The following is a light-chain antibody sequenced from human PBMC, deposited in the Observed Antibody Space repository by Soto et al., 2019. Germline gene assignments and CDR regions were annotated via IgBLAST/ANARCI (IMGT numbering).Light chain of an antibody. J-gene: IGKJ1*01. CDR2: GAS. CDR1: QSVSSSY. CDR3: QFSRT. Sequence: EIVLTQSPRTLSLSPGERATLSCRASQSVSSSYLAWYQQKPGQAPRLLIYGASSRATGIPDRFSGSGSGTDFSLTVSRLDPEDFAVYYCQFSRTFGQGTKVEIK. V-gene: IGKV3-20*01.